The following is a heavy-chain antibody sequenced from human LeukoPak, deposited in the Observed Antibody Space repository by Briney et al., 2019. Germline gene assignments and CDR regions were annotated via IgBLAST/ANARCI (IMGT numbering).Heavy chain of an antibody. CDR1: GFSVSTNF. D-gene: IGHD3-22*01. Sequence: GGSLRLSSAASGFSVSTNFMSWVRQAPGKGLEWVSSFYRGGSTRYVDSVKGRFTTSRDHSKNTMYLQMNSLRVEDTAVYYCARYYDSSGYTQGAFDIWGQGTMVTVS. CDR2: FYRGGST. J-gene: IGHJ3*02. CDR3: ARYYDSSGYTQGAFDI. V-gene: IGHV3-66*02.